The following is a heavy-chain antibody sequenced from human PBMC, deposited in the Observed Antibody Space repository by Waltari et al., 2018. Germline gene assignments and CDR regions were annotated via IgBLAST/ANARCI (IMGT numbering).Heavy chain of an antibody. Sequence: QVQLVQSGAEVKKPGASVQVSCKTSGYSFTNYYIHWVRQAPGQGLEWRGIINPDGRTVYAQKFQGRVIMTSDTSTTTVYMGLSSLRSEDTAVYYCARDRECFTMNCHDESDFWGQGTRVTVSA. CDR2: INPDGRT. CDR1: GYSFTNYY. V-gene: IGHV1-46*01. D-gene: IGHD3-22*01. CDR3: ARDRECFTMNCHDESDF. J-gene: IGHJ4*02.